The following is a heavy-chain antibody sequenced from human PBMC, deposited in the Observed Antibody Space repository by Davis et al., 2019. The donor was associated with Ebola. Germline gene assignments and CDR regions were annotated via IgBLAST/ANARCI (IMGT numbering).Heavy chain of an antibody. CDR1: GYTFTGYY. D-gene: IGHD6-19*01. V-gene: IGHV1-2*06. Sequence: AASVKVSCKASGYTFTGYYMHWVRQAPGRGLEWMGRINPNSGGTNYAQKFQGRVTMTRDTSISTAYMELSRLRSDDTAVYYCARVPEWLVSEDWFDPWGQGTLVTVSS. CDR2: INPNSGGT. J-gene: IGHJ5*02. CDR3: ARVPEWLVSEDWFDP.